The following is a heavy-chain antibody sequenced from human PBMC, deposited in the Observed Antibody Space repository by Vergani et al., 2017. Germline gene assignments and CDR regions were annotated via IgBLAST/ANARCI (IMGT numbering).Heavy chain of an antibody. CDR3: AGGMTTVTTRAFDI. CDR2: IYYSGSP. J-gene: IGHJ3*02. Sequence: QLQLQESGPGLVKPSETLSLTCTVSVGSISSSSYYWGWIRQPPGKGLEWIGSIYYSGSPYYNPSLKSRVTISVDTSKNQFSLKLSSVTAADTAVYYCAGGMTTVTTRAFDIWGQGTMVTVSS. CDR1: VGSISSSSYY. D-gene: IGHD4-17*01. V-gene: IGHV4-39*07.